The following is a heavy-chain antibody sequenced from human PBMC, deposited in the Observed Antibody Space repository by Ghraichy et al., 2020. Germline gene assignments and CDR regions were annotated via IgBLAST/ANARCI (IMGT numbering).Heavy chain of an antibody. CDR1: GGSISSYY. CDR3: AREGGVVVPAAIPGWYFDL. Sequence: SETLSLTCTVSGGSISSYYWSWIRQPAGKGLEWIGRIYTSGSTNYNPSLKSRVTMSVDTSKNQFSLKLSSVTAADTAVYYCAREGGVVVPAAIPGWYFDLWGRGTLVTVSS. V-gene: IGHV4-4*07. D-gene: IGHD2-2*02. CDR2: IYTSGST. J-gene: IGHJ2*01.